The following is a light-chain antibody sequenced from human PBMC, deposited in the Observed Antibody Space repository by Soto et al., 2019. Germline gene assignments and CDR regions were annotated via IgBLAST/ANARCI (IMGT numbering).Light chain of an antibody. CDR1: QSISTY. J-gene: IGKJ1*01. V-gene: IGKV1-39*01. CDR3: QQYSVYWT. Sequence: DIQMTQSPSSLSASVGDRVTITCRASQSISTYLNWYQQKPGKAPKLLIYAASSLQSGVPSRFSSSGSGTDFTLTIRSLQPEDFATYYCQQYSVYWTFGQGTKVEIK. CDR2: AAS.